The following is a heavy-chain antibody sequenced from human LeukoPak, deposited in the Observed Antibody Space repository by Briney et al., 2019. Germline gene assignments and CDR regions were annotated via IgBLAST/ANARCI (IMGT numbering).Heavy chain of an antibody. V-gene: IGHV3-11*01. Sequence: PGGSLRLSCAASGFTFSDYYMSWIRQAPGKGLEWVSYISSSGSTIYYADSVKGRFTIARDNAKNSLYLQMNSLRAEDTAVYYCAREGFYDSSGYYHVWGQGTLVTVSS. CDR2: ISSSGSTI. D-gene: IGHD3-22*01. CDR3: AREGFYDSSGYYHV. CDR1: GFTFSDYY. J-gene: IGHJ4*02.